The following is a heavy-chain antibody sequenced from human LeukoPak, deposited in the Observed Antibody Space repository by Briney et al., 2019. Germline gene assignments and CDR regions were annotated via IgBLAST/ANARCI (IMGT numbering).Heavy chain of an antibody. Sequence: SETLSLTCTVSGGSISSSSYYWGWIRQPPGKGLEWIGTIHYRGNTYYNPSLKSRVTISVDTSKNQFSLKLSSVTAADTAVYYCARLSSRAGGRAAAGTFFDYWGQGTLVTVSS. V-gene: IGHV4-39*01. CDR3: ARLSSRAGGRAAAGTFFDY. CDR1: GGSISSSSYY. D-gene: IGHD6-13*01. CDR2: IHYRGNT. J-gene: IGHJ4*02.